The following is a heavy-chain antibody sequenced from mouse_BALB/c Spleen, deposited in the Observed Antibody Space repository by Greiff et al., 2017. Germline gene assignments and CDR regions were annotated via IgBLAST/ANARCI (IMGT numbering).Heavy chain of an antibody. V-gene: IGHV5-6-5*01. D-gene: IGHD2-1*01. J-gene: IGHJ3*01. CDR3: ARSGYGNYSWFAY. CDR1: GFTFSSYA. Sequence: DVMLVESGGGLVKPGGSLKLSCAASGFTFSSYAMSWVRQTPEKRLEWVASISSGGSTYYPDSVKGRFTISRDNARNILYLQMSSLRSEDTAMYYCARSGYGNYSWFAYWGQGTLVTVSA. CDR2: ISSGGST.